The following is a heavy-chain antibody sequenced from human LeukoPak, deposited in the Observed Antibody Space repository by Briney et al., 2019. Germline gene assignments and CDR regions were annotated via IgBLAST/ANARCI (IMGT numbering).Heavy chain of an antibody. CDR1: GGSISSYY. J-gene: IGHJ4*02. Sequence: PSETLSLTCTVSGGSISSYYWSWIRQPPGKGLEWIGYIYYSGSTNYNPSLKSRVTISVDTSKNQFSLKLSSVTAADTAVYYCVRQLGYYFGYWGQGTLVTVSS. V-gene: IGHV4-59*01. CDR3: VRQLGYYFGY. D-gene: IGHD1-1*01. CDR2: IYYSGST.